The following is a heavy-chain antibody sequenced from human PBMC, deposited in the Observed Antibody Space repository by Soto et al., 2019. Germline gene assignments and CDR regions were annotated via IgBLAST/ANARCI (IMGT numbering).Heavy chain of an antibody. CDR1: GYTFTSYA. D-gene: IGHD3-9*01. J-gene: IGHJ6*03. Sequence: ASVKVSCKASGYTFTSYAMHWVRQAPGQRLEWMGWINAGNGNTKYSQKFQGRVTITRDTSASTAYMELSSLRSEDTAVYYCARGVSTYYDILTGPDNYMDVWGKGTTVTVSS. CDR2: INAGNGNT. V-gene: IGHV1-3*01. CDR3: ARGVSTYYDILTGPDNYMDV.